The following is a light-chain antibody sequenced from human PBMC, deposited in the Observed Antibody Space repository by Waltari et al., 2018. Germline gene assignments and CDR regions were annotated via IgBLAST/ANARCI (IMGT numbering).Light chain of an antibody. CDR2: AAS. CDR1: QGISNW. J-gene: IGKJ3*01. Sequence: DIQMTQSPSSVSASVGDRVTFTCRASQGISNWLAWYQQKPGKAPRLLIYAASSLQSGVPSRFSGSRSGTDFTRTISSLQPEDVATYYCLQAHSCPPTFGPGTKVDIK. V-gene: IGKV1-12*01. CDR3: LQAHSCPPT.